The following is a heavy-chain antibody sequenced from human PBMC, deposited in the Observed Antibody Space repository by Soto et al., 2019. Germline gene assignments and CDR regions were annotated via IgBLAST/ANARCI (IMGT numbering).Heavy chain of an antibody. CDR1: GGSISSYY. J-gene: IGHJ3*02. CDR2: TYYSGST. V-gene: IGHV4-59*08. Sequence: QVQLQESGPGLVKPSETLSLTCTVSGGSISSYYWSWIRQPPGKGLEWIGHTYYSGSTNYNPSLQSPVPPSVYTSTNQSPLPPSSVPAAYTVVDFSARRNADAFAIGGQWPMVTSSS. CDR3: ARRNADAFAI.